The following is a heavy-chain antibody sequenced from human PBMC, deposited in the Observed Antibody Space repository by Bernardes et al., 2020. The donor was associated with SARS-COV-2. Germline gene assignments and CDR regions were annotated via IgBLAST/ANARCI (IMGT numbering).Heavy chain of an antibody. V-gene: IGHV5-51*01. Sequence: ESLKISCTGSGYIFTSHWIGWVRQMPGTRLEWMGIIYPGDSDTRYSPSFQGQVTISADKSISTAYLQWSSLKASDTAIYYCARHTSSAGATHNAFDIWGQGTMVTVSS. D-gene: IGHD1-26*01. J-gene: IGHJ3*02. CDR1: GYIFTSHW. CDR2: IYPGDSDT. CDR3: ARHTSSAGATHNAFDI.